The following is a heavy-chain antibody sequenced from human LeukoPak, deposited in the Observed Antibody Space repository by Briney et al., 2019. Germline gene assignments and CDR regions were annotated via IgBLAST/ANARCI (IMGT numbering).Heavy chain of an antibody. CDR1: GGSFNGYY. Sequence: SETLSLTCAVYGGSFNGYYWSWIRRPPGKGLEWIGEIKHTGSTNYNPSLKSRVTISVDTSKIQFSLRLSSVTAADTAVYYCARRYDFWSGYYEESPVDYWGQGTLVTVSS. CDR2: IKHTGST. CDR3: ARRYDFWSGYYEESPVDY. V-gene: IGHV4-34*01. D-gene: IGHD3-3*01. J-gene: IGHJ4*02.